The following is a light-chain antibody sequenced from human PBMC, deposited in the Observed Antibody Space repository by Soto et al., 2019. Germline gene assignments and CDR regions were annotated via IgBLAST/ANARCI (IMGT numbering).Light chain of an antibody. V-gene: IGKV3-20*01. CDR3: QQYGSSGT. J-gene: IGKJ1*01. CDR1: QSVSNNY. CDR2: GAS. Sequence: EIVLTQSPGTLSLSPGERATLSCRASQSVSNNYLAWYQQKPGQAPRLRIYGASNKATGIPDRFSGSGFGTGFTLTIRSPETEDFAVYYCQQYGSSGTFGHGTKVEIK.